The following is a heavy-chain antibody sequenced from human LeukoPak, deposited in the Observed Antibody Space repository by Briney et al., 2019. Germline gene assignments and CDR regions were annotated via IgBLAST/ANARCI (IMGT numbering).Heavy chain of an antibody. D-gene: IGHD2-15*01. V-gene: IGHV4-31*03. Sequence: PSETLSLTCTVSGGSISSGGYYWSWIRQHPGKGLEWIGYIYYSGSTYYNPPLKSRVTISVDTSKNQFSLKLSSVTAADTAVYYCAREKREYCSGGSCYGNSYYDYWGQGTLVTVSS. J-gene: IGHJ4*02. CDR3: AREKREYCSGGSCYGNSYYDY. CDR1: GGSISSGGYY. CDR2: IYYSGST.